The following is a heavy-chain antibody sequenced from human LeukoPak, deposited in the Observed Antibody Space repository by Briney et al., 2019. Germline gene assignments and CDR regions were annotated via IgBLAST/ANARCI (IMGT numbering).Heavy chain of an antibody. CDR1: GYTFTGYY. CDR2: INPNSGGT. Sequence: GASVKVSCKASGYTFTGYYMHWVRQAPGQGLEWMGWINPNSGGTNYAQKFQGRVTMTRDTSISTAYMALSRLRSDDTAVYYCAIPYDFWSGYYLGPDYWGQGTLVTVYS. V-gene: IGHV1-2*02. J-gene: IGHJ4*02. D-gene: IGHD3-3*01. CDR3: AIPYDFWSGYYLGPDY.